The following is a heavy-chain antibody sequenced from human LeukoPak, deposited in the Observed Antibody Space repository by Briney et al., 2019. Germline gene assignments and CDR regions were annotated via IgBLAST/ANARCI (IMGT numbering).Heavy chain of an antibody. CDR1: GFTFSSYA. CDR3: ARSDNFWSRYKPLGDYYLDY. Sequence: QPGRSLRLSCAASGFTFSSYAMHWVRQAPGKGLEWVAVISYDGSNKYYADSVKGRFTVSRDNSKNTLYLQMNSLRAEDTAVYYYARSDNFWSRYKPLGDYYLDYWGQGTLVTVSS. CDR2: ISYDGSNK. V-gene: IGHV3-30*01. D-gene: IGHD3-3*01. J-gene: IGHJ4*02.